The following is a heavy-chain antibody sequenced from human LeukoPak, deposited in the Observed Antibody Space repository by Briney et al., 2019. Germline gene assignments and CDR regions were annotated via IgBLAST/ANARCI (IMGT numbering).Heavy chain of an antibody. J-gene: IGHJ6*02. CDR3: ARGSSAVTTGPSYYYYGMDV. CDR2: IYYSGST. Sequence: SETLSLTCTVSGGSISSGDYYWSWIRQHPGKGLEWIGYIYYSGSTYYNPSLKSRVTISVDTSKNQFSLKLSSVTAADTAVYYCARGSSAVTTGPSYYYYGMDVWGQGTTVTVSS. CDR1: GGSISSGDYY. D-gene: IGHD4-11*01. V-gene: IGHV4-31*03.